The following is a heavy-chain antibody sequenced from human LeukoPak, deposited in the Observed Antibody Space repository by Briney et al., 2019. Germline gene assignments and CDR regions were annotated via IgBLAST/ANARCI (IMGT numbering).Heavy chain of an antibody. Sequence: SETLSLTCTVSGYSISSGYDWGWIRQPPGKGLEWIGNIYHSGSTYSHPSLKSRVTISVDKSKNQFSLKLSSVTAADTAVYYCGRNGAYSLDYWGQGTLVTVSS. V-gene: IGHV4-38-2*02. J-gene: IGHJ4*02. CDR2: IYHSGST. CDR3: GRNGAYSLDY. D-gene: IGHD6-13*01. CDR1: GYSISSGYD.